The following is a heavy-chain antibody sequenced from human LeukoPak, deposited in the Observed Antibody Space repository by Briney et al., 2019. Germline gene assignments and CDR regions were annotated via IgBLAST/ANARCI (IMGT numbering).Heavy chain of an antibody. CDR1: GFTFSDYY. D-gene: IGHD1-26*01. J-gene: IGHJ4*02. CDR2: ISSSGSTI. CDR3: ARVGATTGAIGYYFDY. V-gene: IGHV3-11*01. Sequence: GGSLRLSCAASGFTFSDYYVSWIRQAPGKGLEWVSYISSSGSTIYYADSVKGRFTISRDNAKNSLYLQMNSLRAEDTAVYYCARVGATTGAIGYYFDYWGQGTLVTVSS.